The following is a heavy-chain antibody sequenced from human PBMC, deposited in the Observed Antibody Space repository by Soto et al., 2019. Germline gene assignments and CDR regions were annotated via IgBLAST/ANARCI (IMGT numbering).Heavy chain of an antibody. D-gene: IGHD3-9*01. CDR1: GFTFSSYW. Sequence: GGSLRLSCAASGFTFSSYWMSWVRQAPGKGLEWVANIKQDGSEKYYVDSVKGRFTISRDNAKNSLYLQMNSLRAEDTAVYYCARSGPHFLLTGYYRDRESWFDPWGQGTLVTVSS. CDR2: IKQDGSEK. J-gene: IGHJ5*02. V-gene: IGHV3-7*01. CDR3: ARSGPHFLLTGYYRDRESWFDP.